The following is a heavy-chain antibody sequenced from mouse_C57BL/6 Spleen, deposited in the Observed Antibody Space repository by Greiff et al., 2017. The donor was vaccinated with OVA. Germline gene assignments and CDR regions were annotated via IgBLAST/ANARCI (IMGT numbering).Heavy chain of an antibody. J-gene: IGHJ1*03. CDR1: GYAFSSYW. CDR2: IYPGDGDT. V-gene: IGHV1-80*01. CDR3: ARSGYYGSSYGYFDV. Sequence: VKLMESGAELVKPGASVKISCKASGYAFSSYWMNWVKQRPGKGLEWIGQIYPGDGDTNYNGKFKGKATLTADKSSSTAYMQLSSLTSEDSAVYFCARSGYYGSSYGYFDVWGTGTTVTVSS. D-gene: IGHD1-1*01.